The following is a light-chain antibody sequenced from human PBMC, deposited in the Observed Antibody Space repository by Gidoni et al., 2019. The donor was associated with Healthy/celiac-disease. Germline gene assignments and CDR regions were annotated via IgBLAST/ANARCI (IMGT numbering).Light chain of an antibody. CDR3: QALDSSTYVV. CDR1: KLGDNY. Sequence: SYELTQPPSVSVSPGQTASITCSGDKLGDNYACWFQQKPGKSPVLVIYQDSKRPSGSPERFSGSNSGNTATLSISGTQAIDEADYYCQALDSSTYVVFGGGTKLTVL. V-gene: IGLV3-1*01. CDR2: QDS. J-gene: IGLJ2*01.